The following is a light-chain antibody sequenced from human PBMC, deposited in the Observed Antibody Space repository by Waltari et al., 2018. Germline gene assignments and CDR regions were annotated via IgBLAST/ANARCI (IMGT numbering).Light chain of an antibody. J-gene: IGKJ2*01. CDR3: MQALQMYT. Sequence: DILMTQYPLSLSVSPGEPASIPCRSSQSLLHSDGYNYLHWYLQKQGQSPQLLIYLGSSRASGVPDRVSGSGSGTYFTLKITRVEPEDVGLYYCMQALQMYTFGQGTRLDI. CDR2: LGS. V-gene: IGKV2-28*01. CDR1: QSLLHSDGYNY.